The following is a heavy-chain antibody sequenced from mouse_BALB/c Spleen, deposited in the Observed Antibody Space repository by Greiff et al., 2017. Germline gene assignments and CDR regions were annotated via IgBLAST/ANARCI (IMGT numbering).Heavy chain of an antibody. J-gene: IGHJ4*01. V-gene: IGHV5-17*02. Sequence: DVMLVESGGGLVQPGGSRKLSCAASGFTFSSFGMHWVRQAPEKGLEWVAYISSGSSTIYYADTVKGRFTISRDNPKNTLFLQMTSLRSEDTAMYYCARYGYYVFYAMDYWGQGTSVTVSS. CDR2: ISSGSSTI. D-gene: IGHD2-3*01. CDR1: GFTFSSFG. CDR3: ARYGYYVFYAMDY.